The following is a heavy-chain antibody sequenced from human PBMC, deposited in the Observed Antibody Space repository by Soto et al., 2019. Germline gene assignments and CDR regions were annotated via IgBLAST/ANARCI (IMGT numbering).Heavy chain of an antibody. CDR3: ASQYYYDSSGYYGWYFDL. Sequence: GESLKISCKGSGYSFTSYWIGWVRQMPGKGLEWLGIIYPGDSDTRYSPSFQGQVTISADKSISTAYLQWSSLKASDTAMYYCASQYYYDSSGYYGWYFDLWGRGTLVTAPQ. D-gene: IGHD3-22*01. V-gene: IGHV5-51*01. CDR2: IYPGDSDT. CDR1: GYSFTSYW. J-gene: IGHJ2*01.